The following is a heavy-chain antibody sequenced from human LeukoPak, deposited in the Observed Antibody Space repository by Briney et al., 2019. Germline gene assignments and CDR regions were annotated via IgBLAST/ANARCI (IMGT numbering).Heavy chain of an antibody. J-gene: IGHJ6*02. CDR2: IYPGDSDT. CDR3: ARHLLMGKNYYYHGMDV. CDR1: GYSFTSYW. Sequence: GESLKISCKGSGYSFTSYWIGWVRQMPGKGLEWMGIIYPGDSDTRYSPSFQGQVTISADKSISTAYLQWSSLKASDTAMYYCARHLLMGKNYYYHGMDVWGQGTTVTVSS. D-gene: IGHD2-8*01. V-gene: IGHV5-51*01.